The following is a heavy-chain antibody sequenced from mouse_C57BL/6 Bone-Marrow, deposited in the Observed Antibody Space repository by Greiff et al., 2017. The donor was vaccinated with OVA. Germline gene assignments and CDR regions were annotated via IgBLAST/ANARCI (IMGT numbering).Heavy chain of an antibody. CDR3: ARIYYYGSSQSFFDY. D-gene: IGHD1-1*01. V-gene: IGHV1-82*01. CDR2: IYPGDGDT. CDR1: GYAFSSSW. Sequence: QVQLQQSGPELVKPGASVKISCKASGYAFSSSWMNWVKQRPGQGLEWIGRIYPGDGDTNYNGKFKGKATLTADKSSSTAYMQLSSLTSEDSAVYFCARIYYYGSSQSFFDYWGQGTTLTVSS. J-gene: IGHJ2*01.